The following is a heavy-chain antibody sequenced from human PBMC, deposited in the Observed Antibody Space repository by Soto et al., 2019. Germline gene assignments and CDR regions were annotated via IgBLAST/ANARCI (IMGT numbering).Heavy chain of an antibody. CDR1: GFSFSNAW. CDR3: TTGSVEGV. V-gene: IGHV3-15*07. D-gene: IGHD2-15*01. J-gene: IGHJ6*02. CDR2: IKRKIDGEAT. Sequence: EVQLVESGGGLVKPGGSLRLSCAGSGFSFSNAWMNWVRQAPGKGLEWVGRIKRKIDGEATDYAAPVKGRFTVSRDDSKSALYLHMNSLNGDDTAVYYCTTGSVEGVWGQGTTVTVSS.